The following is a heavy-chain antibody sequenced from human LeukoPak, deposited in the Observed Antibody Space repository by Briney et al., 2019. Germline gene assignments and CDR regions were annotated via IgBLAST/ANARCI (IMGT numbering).Heavy chain of an antibody. J-gene: IGHJ4*02. D-gene: IGHD5-12*01. V-gene: IGHV3-48*03. CDR3: ARGYGGYDK. CDR2: IGSGGTSI. CDR1: GFTLSSYE. Sequence: GGSLKLSCTASGFTLSSYEMNWVRQAPGKGLEWVSYIGSGGTSIFYADSVKGRFTISRDSAKNSLYLQMSTLRAEDTAIYCCARGYGGYDKWGQGTLVTVSS.